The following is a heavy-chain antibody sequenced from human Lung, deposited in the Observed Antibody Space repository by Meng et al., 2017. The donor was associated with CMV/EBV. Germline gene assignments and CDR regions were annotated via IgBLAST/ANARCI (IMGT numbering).Heavy chain of an antibody. J-gene: IGHJ4*02. D-gene: IGHD2-2*02. V-gene: IGHV3-21*01. CDR1: GFSFNTYT. CDR3: ARDLGYCSRTSCYMFYFDD. Sequence: SCAASGFSFNTYTLNWVRQAPGKGLEWVSSVSDGGDYVYYADSVKGRFTISRDNARNSLFLQMNSLRAEDTAVYYCARDLGYCSRTSCYMFYFDDWGQGTXVTVSS. CDR2: VSDGGDYV.